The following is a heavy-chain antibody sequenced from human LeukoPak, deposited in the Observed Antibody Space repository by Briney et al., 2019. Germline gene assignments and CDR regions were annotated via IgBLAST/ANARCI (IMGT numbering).Heavy chain of an antibody. CDR1: GFTFSSYA. CDR2: ISGSGGST. V-gene: IGHV3-23*01. Sequence: GGSLRLSCAASGFTFSSYAMSWVRQAPGKGLEWVSAISGSGGSTYYADSVKGRFTIPRDNSKNTLYLQMNSLRAEDTAVYYCAKDLGGRGQRLVLDYWGQGTLVTVSS. D-gene: IGHD6-19*01. CDR3: AKDLGGRGQRLVLDY. J-gene: IGHJ4*02.